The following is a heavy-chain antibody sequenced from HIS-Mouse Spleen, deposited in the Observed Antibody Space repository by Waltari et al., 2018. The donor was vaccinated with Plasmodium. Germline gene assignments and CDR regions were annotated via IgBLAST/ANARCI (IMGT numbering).Heavy chain of an antibody. J-gene: IGHJ3*02. CDR3: ARGKYYDFWSGYYQGDAFDI. Sequence: QVQLVQSGAEVKKPGASVKVSCKASGYTFTSYDINWVRQATGQGLEWMGWMNPNSGNTGYAQKFQGRVTMTRNTSISTAYMELSSLRSEDTAVDYCARGKYYDFWSGYYQGDAFDIWGQGTMVTVSS. CDR2: MNPNSGNT. CDR1: GYTFTSYD. D-gene: IGHD3-3*01. V-gene: IGHV1-8*01.